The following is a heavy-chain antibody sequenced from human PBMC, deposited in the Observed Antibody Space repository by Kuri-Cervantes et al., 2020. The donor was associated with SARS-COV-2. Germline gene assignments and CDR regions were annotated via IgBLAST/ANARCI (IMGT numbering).Heavy chain of an antibody. Sequence: GESLKISCVASGFTFSNYAIHWVRQAPGKGLEWVAIIWNDGSNKFYGDSVRGRFTISRDNSKNTLYLQMNSLRAEDTAVYYCARDSEGSTAVRPGYFYGMDVWGQGTTVTVSS. CDR2: IWNDGSNK. D-gene: IGHD6-6*01. CDR1: GFTFSNYA. V-gene: IGHV3-33*08. CDR3: ARDSEGSTAVRPGYFYGMDV. J-gene: IGHJ6*02.